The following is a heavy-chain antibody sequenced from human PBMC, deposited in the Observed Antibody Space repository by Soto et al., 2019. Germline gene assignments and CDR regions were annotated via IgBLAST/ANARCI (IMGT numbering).Heavy chain of an antibody. V-gene: IGHV3-73*01. Sequence: EVQLVESGGGLVQPGGSLKLSCAASGFTFSGSHMHWVRQASGKGLESVGHVRSKADGYATAYAASVKGRFIISRDDSKNTAYLQMNSLKTEDTAVYYCSRQTVSCHDYWGQGILVTVS. CDR2: VRSKADGYAT. D-gene: IGHD4-4*01. CDR3: SRQTVSCHDY. CDR1: GFTFSGSH. J-gene: IGHJ4*02.